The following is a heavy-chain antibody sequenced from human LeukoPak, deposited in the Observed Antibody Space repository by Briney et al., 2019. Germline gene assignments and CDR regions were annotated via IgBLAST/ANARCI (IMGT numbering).Heavy chain of an antibody. D-gene: IGHD1-1*01. CDR3: AKAGIGADGAGFLCQY. J-gene: IGHJ4*02. CDR2: ASYYVGKQ. CDR1: GFTFSDYA. Sequence: GGSLTLSCAASGFTFSDYAMSWVRQAPGKGLEWVSTASYYVGKQYHADSVRGRFTVSRDNSRNTVSLQMSSLRVEDTGIYYCAKAGIGADGAGFLCQYWGQGTLVTVSS. V-gene: IGHV3-23*01.